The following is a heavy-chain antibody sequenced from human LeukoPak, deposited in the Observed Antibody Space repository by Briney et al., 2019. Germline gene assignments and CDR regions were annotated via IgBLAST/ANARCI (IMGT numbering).Heavy chain of an antibody. CDR1: GYTFTGYY. Sequence: ASLKVSSKASGYTFTGYYMHWVRKAPGQGLEWIEWINPNRGGTNYAQKFQGRVTMTRDTSISTGYMELSRLRSDDTAVYYCARNRPAMVRGETLRYYYGMDVWGQGTTVTVSS. CDR3: ARNRPAMVRGETLRYYYGMDV. D-gene: IGHD3-10*01. J-gene: IGHJ6*02. V-gene: IGHV1-2*02. CDR2: INPNRGGT.